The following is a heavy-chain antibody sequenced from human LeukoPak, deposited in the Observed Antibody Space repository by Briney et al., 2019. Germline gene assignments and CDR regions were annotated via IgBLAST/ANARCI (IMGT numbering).Heavy chain of an antibody. Sequence: LAGGSLTLTCAASGFTFDDYAMHWVRQAPGTGLERVSGISWNSGSIGYADSVKGRFTISRDNAKNSLYLQMNSLRAEDTALYYCAKNVGKLYYYYGMDGWGQGAKVSVCS. J-gene: IGHJ6*02. V-gene: IGHV3-9*01. CDR1: GFTFDDYA. D-gene: IGHD3-10*01. CDR2: ISWNSGSI. CDR3: AKNVGKLYYYYGMDG.